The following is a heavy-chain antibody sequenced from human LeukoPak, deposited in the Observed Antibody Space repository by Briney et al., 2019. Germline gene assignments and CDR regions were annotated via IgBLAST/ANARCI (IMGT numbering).Heavy chain of an antibody. Sequence: PSETLSLTCAVYGGSFSGYYWSWIRQPPGKGLEWIGRIYTSGSTNYNPSLKSRVTMSVDTSKNQFSLKLSSVTAADTAVYYCAREKTYYYGSGSMGAFDIWGQGTMVTVSS. CDR1: GGSFSGYY. CDR2: IYTSGST. D-gene: IGHD3-10*01. V-gene: IGHV4-4*07. CDR3: AREKTYYYGSGSMGAFDI. J-gene: IGHJ3*02.